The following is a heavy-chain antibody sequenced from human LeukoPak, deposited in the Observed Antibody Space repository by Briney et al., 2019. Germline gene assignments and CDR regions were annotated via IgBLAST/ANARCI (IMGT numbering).Heavy chain of an antibody. J-gene: IGHJ6*02. V-gene: IGHV3-43*02. CDR2: INRDGGKT. CDR1: GFAFHAFD. Sequence: QPGGSLRLSCAASGFAFHAFDMQWVRQAPGKGLEWVSFINRDGGKTYYADSVRGRFTIARDNSKNSLYLQMNSLRTEDTAFYYCSTLAFYHSLDVWGQGTTVTVSS. CDR3: STLAFYHSLDV. D-gene: IGHD4-23*01.